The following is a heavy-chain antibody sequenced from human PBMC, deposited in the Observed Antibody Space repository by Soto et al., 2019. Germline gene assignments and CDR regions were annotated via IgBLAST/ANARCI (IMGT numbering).Heavy chain of an antibody. CDR1: ADTFNSYS. J-gene: IGHJ5*02. CDR2: ITPVFGTA. D-gene: IGHD4-17*01. CDR3: ARCLEETTVNHWFDP. Sequence: QVQLVQSGAEVKKPGSSVKVSCKASADTFNSYSLSWLRQAPGQRLERMGGITPVFGTADYAQSFEDRLTITAEDSTSTVYMELGSLRSDDTAVYYCARCLEETTVNHWFDPLGQGALVTVSS. V-gene: IGHV1-69*01.